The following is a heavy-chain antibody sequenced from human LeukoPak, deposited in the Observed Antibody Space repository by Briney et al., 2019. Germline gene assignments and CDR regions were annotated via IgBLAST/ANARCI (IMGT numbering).Heavy chain of an antibody. J-gene: IGHJ2*01. CDR2: IIPILCAA. CDR3: ARGESGAPNWYFDL. D-gene: IGHD2/OR15-2a*01. V-gene: IGHV1-69*13. CDR1: GGTFSSYA. Sequence: ASVKVSCKASGGTFSSYAISWVRQAPGQGLEWMGGIIPILCAANCAQKFQGRVTITADESTSTAYMELSSLRSEHTAVYYCARGESGAPNWYFDLWGRGTLVTVSS.